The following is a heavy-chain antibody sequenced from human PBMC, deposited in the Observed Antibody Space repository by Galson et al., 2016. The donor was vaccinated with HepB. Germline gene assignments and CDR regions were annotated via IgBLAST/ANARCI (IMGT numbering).Heavy chain of an antibody. CDR2: INRDGSTK. D-gene: IGHD4/OR15-4a*01. CDR1: GFTFSTYW. CDR3: VRDPYGGYGY. V-gene: IGHV3-7*01. J-gene: IGHJ4*02. Sequence: SLRLSCAASGFTFSTYWMSWVRQAPGKGLEWVANINRDGSTKNYADPVRGRFTISRDNAQNSLYLQMNSLRVEDTAVYYCVRDPYGGYGYWGQGTLVTVSS.